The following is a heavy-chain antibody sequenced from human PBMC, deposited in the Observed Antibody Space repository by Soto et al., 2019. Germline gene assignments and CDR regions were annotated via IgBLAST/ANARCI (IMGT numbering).Heavy chain of an antibody. Sequence: QVQLVESGGGVVRPGTSLRLSCEGSGFSFSDYGMNWVRQAPGKGLEWVAVIWYDGGVRRYADSVKGRFTISRDISKNTLYLQMNSLRVEDTAVYFCARGGKWELLLRLWGQGTLVTVSS. D-gene: IGHD1-26*01. CDR2: IWYDGGVR. CDR1: GFSFSDYG. J-gene: IGHJ4*02. V-gene: IGHV3-33*01. CDR3: ARGGKWELLLRL.